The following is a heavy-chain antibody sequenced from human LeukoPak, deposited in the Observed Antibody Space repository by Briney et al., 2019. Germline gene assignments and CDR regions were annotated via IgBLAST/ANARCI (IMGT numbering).Heavy chain of an antibody. CDR3: AKAFGVVIFSADY. CDR1: GFTFSSYG. J-gene: IGHJ4*02. V-gene: IGHV3-30*02. CDR2: IRYDGSNK. D-gene: IGHD3-3*01. Sequence: GGSLRLSCAASGFTFSSYGMYWLRQAPGKGLEWVVFIRYDGSNKYYADSVKGRFTISRDNSKNTLYLQMNSLIAEDTAVYYCAKAFGVVIFSADYWGQGTLVTVSS.